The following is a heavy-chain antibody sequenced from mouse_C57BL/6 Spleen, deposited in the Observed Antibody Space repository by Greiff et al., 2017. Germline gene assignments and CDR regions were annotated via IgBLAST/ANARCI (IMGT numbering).Heavy chain of an antibody. V-gene: IGHV1-55*01. Sequence: QVQLKQPGAELVKPGASVKMSCKASGYTFTSYWITWVKQRPGQGLEWIGDIYPGSGSTNYNEKFKSKATLTVDTSSSPAYMQLSSLTSEDSAVYYCARKTGPYAMDYWGQGTSVTVSS. CDR1: GYTFTSYW. J-gene: IGHJ4*01. CDR2: IYPGSGST. D-gene: IGHD4-1*01. CDR3: ARKTGPYAMDY.